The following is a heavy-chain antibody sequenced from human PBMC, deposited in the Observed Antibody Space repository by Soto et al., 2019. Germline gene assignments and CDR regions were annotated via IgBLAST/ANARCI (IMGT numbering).Heavy chain of an antibody. J-gene: IGHJ4*02. Sequence: QVQLVQSGTEVKKPGASVKVSCKTSGYTFTTHYVNWVRQAPGQGLEWMGIINPSGGRTSYALKFQGRITMTSDTSTHTVYVELTSLRSEDTAIYFCARAGENYGSGTFSPPLRYYFNSWGQGTLVTVSS. CDR2: INPSGGRT. D-gene: IGHD3-10*01. CDR1: GYTFTTHY. V-gene: IGHV1-46*01. CDR3: ARAGENYGSGTFSPPLRYYFNS.